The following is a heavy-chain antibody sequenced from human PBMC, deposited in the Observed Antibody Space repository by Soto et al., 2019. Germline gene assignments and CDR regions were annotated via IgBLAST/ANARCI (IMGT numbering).Heavy chain of an antibody. CDR3: ARALYHYDSSGYWRPFDY. CDR2: INPNSGGT. Sequence: ASVKVSCKASGYTFTGYYMHWVRQAPGQGLEWMGWINPNSGGTNYAQKFQGRVTMTRDTSISTAYMELSRLRSDDTAVYYCARALYHYDSSGYWRPFDYWGQGTLVTVYS. J-gene: IGHJ4*02. V-gene: IGHV1-2*02. D-gene: IGHD3-22*01. CDR1: GYTFTGYY.